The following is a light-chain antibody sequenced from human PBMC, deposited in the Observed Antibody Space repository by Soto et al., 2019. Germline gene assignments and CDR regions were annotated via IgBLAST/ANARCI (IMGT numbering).Light chain of an antibody. V-gene: IGKV1-5*01. CDR1: QSISSW. CDR3: QQYNSYSWT. CDR2: DAS. J-gene: IGKJ1*01. Sequence: DIQMTQSPSTLSASVGDRVTITCRASQSISSWLAWYQQKPGKAPKLLIYDASSLESGVPSRFSGSGSGTEFTLTISSLQPDEFATYDCQQYNSYSWTFGQGTQVEIK.